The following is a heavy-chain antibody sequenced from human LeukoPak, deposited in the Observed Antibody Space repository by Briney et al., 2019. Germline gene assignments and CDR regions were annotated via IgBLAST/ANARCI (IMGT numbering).Heavy chain of an antibody. D-gene: IGHD3-3*01. CDR2: IIPIFSTA. V-gene: IGHV1-69*06. CDR3: ARASYYDFWSGYYTRASKTDYFDY. CDR1: GGTFSSYA. Sequence: SVKVSCKASGGTFSSYAISWVRQAPGQGLEWMGGIIPIFSTANYAQKFRGRVTITADKSTRTAYMELSSLRSEDTAVYYCARASYYDFWSGYYTRASKTDYFDYWGQGTLVTVSS. J-gene: IGHJ4*02.